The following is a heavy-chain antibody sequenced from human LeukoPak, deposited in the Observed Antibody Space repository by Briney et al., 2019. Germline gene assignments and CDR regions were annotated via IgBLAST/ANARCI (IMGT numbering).Heavy chain of an antibody. Sequence: PGGSLRLSCAASGFTFSSYSMNWVRQAPGKGLEWVSSISSSSYIYYADSVKGRFTISRDNAKNSLYLQMNSLRAEDTAVYYCARAGTLRDAFDIWGQGTMVTVSS. V-gene: IGHV3-21*01. D-gene: IGHD3-10*01. CDR2: ISSSSYI. CDR1: GFTFSSYS. CDR3: ARAGTLRDAFDI. J-gene: IGHJ3*02.